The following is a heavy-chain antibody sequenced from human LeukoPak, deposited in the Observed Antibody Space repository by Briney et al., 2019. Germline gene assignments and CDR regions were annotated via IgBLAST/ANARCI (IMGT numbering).Heavy chain of an antibody. V-gene: IGHV3-15*01. J-gene: IGHJ4*02. D-gene: IGHD5-18*01. CDR1: GFTFSNAW. Sequence: GGSLRLSCAASGFTFSNAWMSWVRQAPGKGVEWVGRIKSKTDGGTTDYAAPVKGRFTISRDDSKNTLYLQMNSLKTEDTAVYYCTTDPEVYSYGLWADYWGQGTLVTVSS. CDR2: IKSKTDGGTT. CDR3: TTDPEVYSYGLWADY.